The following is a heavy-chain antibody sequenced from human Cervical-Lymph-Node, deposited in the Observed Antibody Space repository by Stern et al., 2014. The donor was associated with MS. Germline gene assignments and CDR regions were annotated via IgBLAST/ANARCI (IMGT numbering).Heavy chain of an antibody. CDR2: ISWNSDSV. J-gene: IGHJ6*02. D-gene: IGHD3-10*01. CDR1: GFTFNDYV. CDR3: ARDLVLLVGSQTYYSGLDV. Sequence: EVQLVESGGDLVQPGGSLGLSCGASGFTFNDYVIHWVRHAPEKGLELVSGISWNSDSVAYADSVKGRFTISRDNAKNSVYLQMDSLRREDTALYYCARDLVLLVGSQTYYSGLDVWGQGTMVTVSS. V-gene: IGHV3-9*01.